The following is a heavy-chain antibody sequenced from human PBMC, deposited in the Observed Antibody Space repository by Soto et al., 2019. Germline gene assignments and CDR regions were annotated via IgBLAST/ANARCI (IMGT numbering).Heavy chain of an antibody. CDR1: GGSIKVGGYY. J-gene: IGHJ4*02. D-gene: IGHD5-12*01. V-gene: IGHV4-39*01. Sequence: SETLSLTCTVSGGSIKVGGYYWGWIRQPPGKGLEWVATIYYSGTTYYSPSLKSRLTISLDTSRNQFSLDLTSVTAADTAVYYCARLAYSHYSTWGQGTLVTVSS. CDR3: ARLAYSHYST. CDR2: IYYSGTT.